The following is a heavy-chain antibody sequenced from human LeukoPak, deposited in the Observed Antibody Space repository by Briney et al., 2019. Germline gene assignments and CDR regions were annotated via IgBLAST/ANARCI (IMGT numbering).Heavy chain of an antibody. CDR1: GFTFNSFS. V-gene: IGHV3-21*01. J-gene: IGHJ4*02. Sequence: GGSLRLSCAASGFTFNSFSIDWVRQAPGKGLEWVSSISSSGSYIDYADSVKGRFTIPRDNAKNSLYLQMNSLRAEDTAVYYCAITFFGSSKWGQGTLVTVSS. CDR2: ISSSGSYI. CDR3: AITFFGSSK. D-gene: IGHD6-6*01.